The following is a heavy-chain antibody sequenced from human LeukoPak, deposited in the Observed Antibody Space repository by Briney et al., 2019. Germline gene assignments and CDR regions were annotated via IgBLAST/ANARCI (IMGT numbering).Heavy chain of an antibody. Sequence: PGGSLRLSCAASGFNFSSAWMTWVRQAPGKGLEWVGRIKNKTEGGTTDYAAPVKGRFTISRDDSANMLYLQMNSLKIEDTAVYCCTTRKSIWGQGTLVTVSS. J-gene: IGHJ4*02. CDR3: TTRKSI. D-gene: IGHD2-21*01. CDR2: IKNKTEGGTT. V-gene: IGHV3-15*05. CDR1: GFNFSSAW.